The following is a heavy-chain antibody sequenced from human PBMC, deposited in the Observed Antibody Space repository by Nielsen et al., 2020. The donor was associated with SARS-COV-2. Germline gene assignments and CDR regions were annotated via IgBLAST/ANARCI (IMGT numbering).Heavy chain of an antibody. D-gene: IGHD3-3*02. CDR2: VSHSGST. Sequence: SETLSLTCAVSGGSVSSNDWWTWARQSPGKGLEWIGEVSHSGSTNYNPSLKSRVTLSMDKSRRHFSLKLSSVTAADTAVYYCARHFDWFDPWGQGTLVTVSS. CDR1: GGSVSSNDW. CDR3: ARHFDWFDP. V-gene: IGHV4-4*02. J-gene: IGHJ5*02.